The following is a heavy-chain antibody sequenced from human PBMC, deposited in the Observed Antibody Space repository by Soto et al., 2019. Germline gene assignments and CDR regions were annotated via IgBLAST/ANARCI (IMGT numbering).Heavy chain of an antibody. J-gene: IGHJ6*02. CDR2: LRSKAYGGTT. Sequence: GGSLRLSCTASGFTFGDYAMSWVRQAPGKGLEWVGFLRSKAYGGTTEYAASVKGRFTISRDDSKSIAYLQMNSLKTEDTAVYYCTRAFGGSYYYYGMDVWGQGTTVTVSS. D-gene: IGHD1-26*01. V-gene: IGHV3-49*04. CDR1: GFTFGDYA. CDR3: TRAFGGSYYYYGMDV.